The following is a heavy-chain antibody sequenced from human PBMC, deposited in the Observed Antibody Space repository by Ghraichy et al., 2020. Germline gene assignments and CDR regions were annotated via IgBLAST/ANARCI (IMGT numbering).Heavy chain of an antibody. CDR2: IYYSGST. J-gene: IGHJ6*02. CDR1: GGSISSSSYY. D-gene: IGHD6-13*01. Sequence: SETLSLTCIVSGGSISSSSYYWGWIRQPPGKGLEWIGSIYYSGSTYYNPSLKSRVTISVDTSKNQFSLKLSSVTAADTAVYYCARTWQQLALGMDVWGQGTTVTVSS. V-gene: IGHV4-39*01. CDR3: ARTWQQLALGMDV.